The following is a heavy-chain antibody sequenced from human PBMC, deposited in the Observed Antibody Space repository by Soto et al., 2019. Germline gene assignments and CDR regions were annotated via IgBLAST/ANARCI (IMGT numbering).Heavy chain of an antibody. CDR3: ATPTGRVLGRSCAD. Sequence: GASVKVSCKASGYTFTGFYMHWLRQPPGQGLEWLGWINPNTGVTTYAQKFQGRVTMTRDTSISTAYMELSRLTSDDTAVYYCATPTGRVLGRSCADWGQGTLVTVSS. J-gene: IGHJ4*02. CDR1: GYTFTGFY. CDR2: INPNTGVT. D-gene: IGHD3-16*01. V-gene: IGHV1-2*02.